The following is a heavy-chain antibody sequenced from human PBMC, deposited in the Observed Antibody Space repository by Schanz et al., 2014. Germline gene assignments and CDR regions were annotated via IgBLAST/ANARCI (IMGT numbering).Heavy chain of an antibody. V-gene: IGHV3-33*06. CDR2: IWYDGSKT. CDR1: GFSFDKYG. Sequence: QVQLVESGGGVVQPGRSLRLSCAASGFSFDKYGMHWVRQAPGKGLEWVGVIWYDGSKTYYADSVRGRFTISRDNSKNTLYLQMNSLRAEDTAVYYCAKDLPSDYYIAYWGQGTLVTVSS. D-gene: IGHD3-22*01. CDR3: AKDLPSDYYIAY. J-gene: IGHJ4*02.